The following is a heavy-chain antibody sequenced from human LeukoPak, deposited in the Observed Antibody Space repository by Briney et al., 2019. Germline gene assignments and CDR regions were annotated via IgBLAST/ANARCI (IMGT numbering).Heavy chain of an antibody. V-gene: IGHV3-21*01. D-gene: IGHD5-18*01. J-gene: IGHJ4*02. CDR1: GFTFSSYG. CDR2: ISSSSSYI. Sequence: GGSLRLSCAASGFTFSSYGMSWVRQAPGKGLEWVSSISSSSSYIYYADSVKGRFTISRDNAKNSLYLQMNSLRAEDTAVYYCARGHSYGYPDWGQGTLVTVSS. CDR3: ARGHSYGYPD.